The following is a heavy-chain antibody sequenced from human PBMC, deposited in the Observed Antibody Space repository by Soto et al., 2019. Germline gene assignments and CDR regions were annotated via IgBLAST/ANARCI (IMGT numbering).Heavy chain of an antibody. J-gene: IGHJ6*03. D-gene: IGHD3-16*01. V-gene: IGHV1-69*08. CDR1: GDTFSSYS. CDR3: ATDGGSTSSSAYNYFMDV. Sequence: QAQLVQSGAEVKRPGSSVKVSCKDSGDTFSSYSISWVRQAPGQGLEWMGRIIPMVGTPNYAQKFQGRVTFSADKSTSTAYMVLNSLISDDTAVYYCATDGGSTSSSAYNYFMDVWGKGTPVTVSS. CDR2: IIPMVGTP.